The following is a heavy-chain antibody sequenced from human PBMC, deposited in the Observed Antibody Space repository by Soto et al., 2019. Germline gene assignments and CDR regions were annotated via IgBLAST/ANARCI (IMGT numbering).Heavy chain of an antibody. D-gene: IGHD2-15*01. CDR2: ISWNSGSI. J-gene: IGHJ4*02. V-gene: IGHV3-9*01. CDR3: AKDMGGYCRGGSCYHFDY. Sequence: GGSLRLSCAASGFTFDDYAMHWVRQAPGKGLEWVSGISWNSGSIGYADSVKGRFTISRDNAKNSLYLQMNSLRAEDTASYYCAKDMGGYCRGGSCYHFDYWGQGTLVTVSS. CDR1: GFTFDDYA.